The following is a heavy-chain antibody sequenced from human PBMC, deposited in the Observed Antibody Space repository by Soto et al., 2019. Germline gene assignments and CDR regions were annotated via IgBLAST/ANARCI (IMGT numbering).Heavy chain of an antibody. Sequence: LRLSCAASGFTFSSYSMNWVRQAPGKGLEWVSYISSSSTIYYADSVKGRFTISRDNAKNSLYLQMNSLRDEDTAVYYCAVTHGMDVWGQGTTVTVYS. CDR3: AVTHGMDV. CDR2: ISSSSTI. CDR1: GFTFSSYS. J-gene: IGHJ6*02. V-gene: IGHV3-48*02.